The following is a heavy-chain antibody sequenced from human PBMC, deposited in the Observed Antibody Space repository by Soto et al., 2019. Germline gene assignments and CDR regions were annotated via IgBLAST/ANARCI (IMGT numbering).Heavy chain of an antibody. CDR1: RFIFSDYA. CDR3: AKARHSTSWYGVEADF. J-gene: IGHJ4*02. D-gene: IGHD6-13*01. CDR2: ISYGGDNK. V-gene: IGHV3-30*09. Sequence: QVQLVESGGGVVQPGRSLRLSCAASRFIFSDYAMHWVRQAPGKGLEWVAVISYGGDNKYYAESVRGRFAISRDNLKNTLSLQMNSLNREDPAVYHCAKARHSTSWYGVEADFWGQGTLVTVSS.